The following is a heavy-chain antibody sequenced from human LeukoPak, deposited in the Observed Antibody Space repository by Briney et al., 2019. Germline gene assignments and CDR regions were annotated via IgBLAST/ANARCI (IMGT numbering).Heavy chain of an antibody. CDR3: AREKRPRITIFGVAYFGY. CDR2: IYHSGST. V-gene: IGHV4-38-2*02. CDR1: GYSISSGYY. J-gene: IGHJ4*02. D-gene: IGHD3-3*01. Sequence: PSETLSLTCTVSGYSISSGYYWGWIRQPPGKGLEWIGSIYHSGSTYYNPSLKSRVTISVDTSKNQFSLKLSSVTAADTAVYYCAREKRPRITIFGVAYFGYWGQGTLVTVSS.